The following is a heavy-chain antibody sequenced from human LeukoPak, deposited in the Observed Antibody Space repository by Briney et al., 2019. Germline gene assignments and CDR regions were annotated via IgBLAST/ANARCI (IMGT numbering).Heavy chain of an antibody. CDR3: AGVIEVRGVILGALDY. CDR1: GDTFSSYA. Sequence: SVKVSCKASGDTFSSYAISWVRQAPGQGLEWMGGINPIFGTAKYAQKFQGRVTITANESTSTAYMELSSLRNEDTAVYYCAGVIEVRGVILGALDYWGQGTLVTVSS. D-gene: IGHD3-10*01. J-gene: IGHJ4*02. V-gene: IGHV1-69*01. CDR2: INPIFGTA.